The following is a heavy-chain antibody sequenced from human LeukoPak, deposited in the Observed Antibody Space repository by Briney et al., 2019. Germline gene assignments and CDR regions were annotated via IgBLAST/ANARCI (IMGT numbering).Heavy chain of an antibody. CDR1: GFTFSSYG. Sequence: PGGSLRLSCAASGFTFSSYGMHWVRQAPGKGLEWVAFIRYDGTNKYYADSVKGRFTISRDNSKNTLYLQMNSLRAEDTAVYYCAKDLSEYFQHWGQGTLVTVSS. CDR2: IRYDGTNK. V-gene: IGHV3-30*02. J-gene: IGHJ1*01. CDR3: AKDLSEYFQH.